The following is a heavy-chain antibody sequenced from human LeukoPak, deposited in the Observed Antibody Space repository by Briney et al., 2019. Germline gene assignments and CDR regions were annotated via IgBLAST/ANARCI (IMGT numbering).Heavy chain of an antibody. Sequence: SETLSLTCAVYGGSFSGYYWSWIRQPPGKGLEWIGYIYYSGSTNYNPSLKSRVTISADTSKNQFSLKLISVTAADTAVYYCARDLDYYDSTWFDPWGQGTLVTVSS. J-gene: IGHJ5*02. CDR1: GGSFSGYY. CDR3: ARDLDYYDSTWFDP. V-gene: IGHV4-59*12. D-gene: IGHD3-22*01. CDR2: IYYSGST.